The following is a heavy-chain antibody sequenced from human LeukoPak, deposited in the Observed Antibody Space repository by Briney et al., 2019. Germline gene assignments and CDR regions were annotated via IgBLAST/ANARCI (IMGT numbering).Heavy chain of an antibody. Sequence: GGSLRLSCAASGFTFSSYWMHWVRQAPGKGLVWVSRINSDGSSTSYADSVKGRFTISRDNAKNTLYLQMNSLRAEDTAVYYCAREEWLVLPIYYYYCGMDVWGQGTTVTVSS. V-gene: IGHV3-74*01. CDR3: AREEWLVLPIYYYYCGMDV. D-gene: IGHD6-19*01. CDR1: GFTFSSYW. J-gene: IGHJ6*02. CDR2: INSDGSST.